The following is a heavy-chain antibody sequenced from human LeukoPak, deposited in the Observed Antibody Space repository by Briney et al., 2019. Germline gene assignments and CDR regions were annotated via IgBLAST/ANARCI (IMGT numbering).Heavy chain of an antibody. CDR3: ARHVPPLYDYVSPFDY. Sequence: PSETLSLTCTVSGGSISSSSYYWGWIRQPPGKGLEWIGSIYYSGSTYYNPSLKSRVTISVDTSKNQFSLKLSSVTAADTAVYYCARHVPPLYDYVSPFDYWGQGTLVTVSS. CDR2: IYYSGST. D-gene: IGHD3-16*01. J-gene: IGHJ4*02. CDR1: GGSISSSSYY. V-gene: IGHV4-39*01.